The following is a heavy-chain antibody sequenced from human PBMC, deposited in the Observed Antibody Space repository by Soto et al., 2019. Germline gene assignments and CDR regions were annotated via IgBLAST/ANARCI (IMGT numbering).Heavy chain of an antibody. D-gene: IGHD6-19*01. CDR3: ARGASSGWAYYFDY. Sequence: ETLSLTCTVSGGSISSYYWSWIRQPPGKGLEWIGYIYYSGSTNYNPSLKSRVTISVDTSKNQFSLKLSSVTAADTAVYYCARGASSGWAYYFDYWGQGTLVTVSS. CDR2: IYYSGST. V-gene: IGHV4-59*01. CDR1: GGSISSYY. J-gene: IGHJ4*02.